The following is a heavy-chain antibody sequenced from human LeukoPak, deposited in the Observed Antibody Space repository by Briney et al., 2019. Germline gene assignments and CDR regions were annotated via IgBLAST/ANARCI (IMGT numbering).Heavy chain of an antibody. Sequence: PSETLSLTCTVSGGSINNSYCNWIRQPAGKGLEWIGRLYTTGRTNYNPSLKSRVTISVDKSKNQFSLTLTSVTAADSAVYYCERTPTVTSWDLYYMEVWGRGTTVTVSS. CDR2: LYTTGRT. D-gene: IGHD4-17*01. CDR1: GGSINNSY. CDR3: ERTPTVTSWDLYYMEV. V-gene: IGHV4-4*07. J-gene: IGHJ6*03.